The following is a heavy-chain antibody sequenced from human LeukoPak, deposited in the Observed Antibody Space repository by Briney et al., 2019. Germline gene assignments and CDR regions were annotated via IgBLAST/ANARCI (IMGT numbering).Heavy chain of an antibody. J-gene: IGHJ3*01. CDR3: VRDGSPLSGRALDL. Sequence: GGSLRLSCAASGFTFDDYAINWVRQAPGKGLEWVSGISWNSGKIGYVDSARGRFTIFRDNKKRSLFLQMDDLRVEDMGTYYCVRDGSPLSGRALDLWGQGTMVTVSS. D-gene: IGHD6-13*01. CDR1: GFTFDDYA. CDR2: ISWNSGKI. V-gene: IGHV3-9*03.